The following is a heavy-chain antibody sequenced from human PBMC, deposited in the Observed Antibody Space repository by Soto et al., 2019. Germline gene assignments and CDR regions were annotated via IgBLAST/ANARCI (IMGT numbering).Heavy chain of an antibody. CDR2: IYYSGST. J-gene: IGHJ6*03. Sequence: SETLSLTCTVSGGSISSYYWSWIRQPPGKGLEWIGYIYYSGSTNYNPSLKSRVTISVDTSKNQFSLKLSSVTAADTAVYYCARLVVPAAISYYYYMDVWGKGTTVTVSS. CDR3: ARLVVPAAISYYYYMDV. V-gene: IGHV4-59*01. CDR1: GGSISSYY. D-gene: IGHD2-2*01.